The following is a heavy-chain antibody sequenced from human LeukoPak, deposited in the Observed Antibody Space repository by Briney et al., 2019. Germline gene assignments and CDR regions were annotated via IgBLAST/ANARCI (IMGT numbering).Heavy chain of an antibody. D-gene: IGHD3-10*01. CDR1: GGTFSSYA. V-gene: IGHV1-69*01. CDR2: IIPIFGTA. CDR3: VRDGEGVAISVNYWFDP. Sequence: ASVKVSCKASGGTFSSYAISWVRQAPGQGLEWMGGIIPIFGTANYAQKFLGRVTTTADESTSTAYMELRGLTSDDTAVYYCVRDGEGVAISVNYWFDPWGQGTLVTVSS. J-gene: IGHJ5*02.